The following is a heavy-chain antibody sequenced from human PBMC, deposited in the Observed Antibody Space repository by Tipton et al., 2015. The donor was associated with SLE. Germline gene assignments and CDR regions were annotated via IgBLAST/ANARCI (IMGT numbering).Heavy chain of an antibody. CDR3: ARAPAVTTYHWYLEL. CDR1: GFTLSSYW. V-gene: IGHV3-74*01. J-gene: IGHJ2*01. D-gene: IGHD4-17*01. CDR2: ISSDESRT. Sequence: GSLRLSCAASGFTLSSYWMHWVRQDPGQGLVWVSRISSDESRTGYADYADSVKGRFIISRDNAKNMLYLQMNSLRVEDAAIYYRARAPAVTTYHWYLELWGRGTLVTVSS.